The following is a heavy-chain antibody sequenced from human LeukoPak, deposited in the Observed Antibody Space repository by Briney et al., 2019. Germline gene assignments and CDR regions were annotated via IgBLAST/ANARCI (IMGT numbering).Heavy chain of an antibody. CDR2: ISSSSSYI. CDR3: ARAGGYYDSSGYYYFDY. J-gene: IGHJ4*02. V-gene: IGHV3-21*01. D-gene: IGHD3-22*01. Sequence: PGGSLRLSCAASGFTFSSYSMNWVRQAPGKGLEWVSSISSSSSYIYYADSVKGRFTISRDNAKNSLYLQMNSLRAEDTAVYYCARAGGYYDSSGYYYFDYWGQGTLVTVSS. CDR1: GFTFSSYS.